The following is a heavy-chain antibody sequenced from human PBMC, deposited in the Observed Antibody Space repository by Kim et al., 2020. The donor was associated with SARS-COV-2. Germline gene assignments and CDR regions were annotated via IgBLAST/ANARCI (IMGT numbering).Heavy chain of an antibody. V-gene: IGHV3-49*03. CDR3: TPAQWFGEINPYYYYYSGMDV. J-gene: IGHJ6*02. Sequence: GGSLRLSCTASGFTFGDYAMSWFRQAPGKGLEWVVFIRSKAYGGTTEYAASVKGRFTISRDDSKSIAYLQMNSLKTEDTAVYYCTPAQWFGEINPYYYYYSGMDVWGQGTTVTVSS. CDR1: GFTFGDYA. CDR2: IRSKAYGGTT. D-gene: IGHD3-10*01.